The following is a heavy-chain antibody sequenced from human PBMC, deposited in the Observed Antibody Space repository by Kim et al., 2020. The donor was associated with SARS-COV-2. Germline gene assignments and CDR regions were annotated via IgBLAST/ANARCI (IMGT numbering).Heavy chain of an antibody. V-gene: IGHV3-30*07. CDR3: SRGFTMMNRERDAFDI. Sequence: VKGRLTISRDNSKNALYLQRTSLRAEDTAVYYCSRGFTMMNRERDAFDIWGQGTMVTVSS. D-gene: IGHD3-22*01. J-gene: IGHJ3*02.